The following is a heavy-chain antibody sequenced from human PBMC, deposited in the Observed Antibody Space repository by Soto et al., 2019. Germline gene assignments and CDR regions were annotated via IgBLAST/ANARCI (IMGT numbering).Heavy chain of an antibody. CDR3: ARGGPHDYIWGTYRPIDF. J-gene: IGHJ4*02. V-gene: IGHV3-21*01. D-gene: IGHD3-16*02. CDR2: ISSSTYI. Sequence: GSLRLSCAASGFTFADYTMNWVRQAPGKGLEWVSSISSSTYIYFPDAVKGRFSISRDNAKNSLYLQMNSLRAEDTAIYYCARGGPHDYIWGTYRPIDFWGQGALVTVSS. CDR1: GFTFADYT.